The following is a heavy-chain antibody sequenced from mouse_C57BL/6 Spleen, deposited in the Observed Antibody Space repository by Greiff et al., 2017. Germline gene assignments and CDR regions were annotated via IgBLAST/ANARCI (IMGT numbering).Heavy chain of an antibody. CDR3: ARGDDYDEGFDY. J-gene: IGHJ2*01. D-gene: IGHD2-4*01. Sequence: EVKLMESEGGLVQPGSSMKLSCTASGFTFSDYYMAWVRQVPEKGLEWVANINYDGSSTYYLDSLKSRFLISRDNAKNILYLQMSSLKSEDTATYYCARGDDYDEGFDYWGQGTTLTVSS. CDR1: GFTFSDYY. V-gene: IGHV5-16*01. CDR2: INYDGSST.